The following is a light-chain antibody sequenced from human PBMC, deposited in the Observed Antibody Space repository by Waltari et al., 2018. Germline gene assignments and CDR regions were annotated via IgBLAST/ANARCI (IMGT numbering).Light chain of an antibody. V-gene: IGLV1-51*01. J-gene: IGLJ2*01. Sequence: QSVLTQPPSVSTAPGQKVTISCSGSSSNIGNYYVFWYQQLPGTAPKLLIYDSKKRPSGSPYRFSGSKSGTSATLDITGLQTGDEADYYCGTWDSRLGGVVFGGGTKLTVL. CDR2: DSK. CDR3: GTWDSRLGGVV. CDR1: SSNIGNYY.